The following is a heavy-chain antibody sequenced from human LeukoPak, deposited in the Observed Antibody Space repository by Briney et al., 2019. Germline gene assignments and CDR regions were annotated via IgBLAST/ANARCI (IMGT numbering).Heavy chain of an antibody. V-gene: IGHV4-38-2*02. Sequence: SETLSLTCTVSGYSISSGYYWGWIRQPPGKGLEWIGSIYHSGSTYYNPSLKSRVTISVDTSKNQFSLKLSSVTAADTAVYYCASENYRNAFDIWGQGTMVTVSS. CDR3: ASENYRNAFDI. J-gene: IGHJ3*02. CDR1: GYSISSGYY. D-gene: IGHD1-7*01. CDR2: IYHSGST.